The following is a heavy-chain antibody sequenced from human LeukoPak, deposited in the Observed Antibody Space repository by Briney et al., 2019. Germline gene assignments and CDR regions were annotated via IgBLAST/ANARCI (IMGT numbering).Heavy chain of an antibody. CDR3: ARSPPVRGVIIHFDY. Sequence: ASVKVSCKASGYTFTSYGISWVRQAPGQGLEWMGWISAYNGNTNYAQKLQGRVTMTTDTSTSTAYMELRSLRSDDTAVYYCARSPPVRGVIIHFDYWGQGTLVTVSS. J-gene: IGHJ4*02. V-gene: IGHV1-18*01. CDR1: GYTFTSYG. D-gene: IGHD3-10*01. CDR2: ISAYNGNT.